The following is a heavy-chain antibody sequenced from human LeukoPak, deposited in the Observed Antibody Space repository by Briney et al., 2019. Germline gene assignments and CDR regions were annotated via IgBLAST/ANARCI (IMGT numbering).Heavy chain of an antibody. CDR3: ARHPNDYSNYECFDY. Sequence: GGSLRLSCAASGFTFSSYAMSWVRQAPGKGLEWVSAISGSGGSIYYADSVKGRFTISRDNSKNTLYLQMNSLRAEDTAVYYCARHPNDYSNYECFDYWGQGTLVTVSS. CDR1: GFTFSSYA. J-gene: IGHJ4*02. D-gene: IGHD4-11*01. V-gene: IGHV3-23*01. CDR2: ISGSGGSI.